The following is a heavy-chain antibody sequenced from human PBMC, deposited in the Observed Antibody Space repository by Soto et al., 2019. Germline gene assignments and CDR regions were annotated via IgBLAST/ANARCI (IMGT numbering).Heavy chain of an antibody. V-gene: IGHV4-4*07. CDR1: GGSISGSY. D-gene: IGHD2-15*01. Sequence: QVQLQESGPGLVKPSETLSLTCTVSGGSISGSYWRWIRQPSGKGLEWIGRIYTSGSTNYNPSLKSRVTMSLDTSKNHFSLKLSSVTAADTAVYYCARDPYCSGGSCRGEEDFDYWGQGTLVTVSS. CDR3: ARDPYCSGGSCRGEEDFDY. CDR2: IYTSGST. J-gene: IGHJ4*02.